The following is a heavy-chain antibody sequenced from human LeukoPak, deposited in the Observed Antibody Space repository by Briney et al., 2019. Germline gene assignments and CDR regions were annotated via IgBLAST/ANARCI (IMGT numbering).Heavy chain of an antibody. J-gene: IGHJ2*01. CDR3: GRPLGRGTLLWYFDF. CDR1: GGSISSYY. V-gene: IGHV4-59*01. Sequence: PSETLSLTCTVSGGSISSYYWSWIRQPPGKGLEWIGYIYHSGSTNYNPSLKSRVTISVDTSKNQFSLKLSSVTAADTAVYYCGRPLGRGTLLWYFDFRGRGTLGTGS. CDR2: IYHSGST. D-gene: IGHD1-14*01.